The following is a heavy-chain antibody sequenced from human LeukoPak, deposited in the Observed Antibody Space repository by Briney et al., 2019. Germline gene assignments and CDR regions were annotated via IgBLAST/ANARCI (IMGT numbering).Heavy chain of an antibody. D-gene: IGHD6-19*01. CDR2: IYYSGST. V-gene: IGHV4-39*07. CDR1: GGSISSSSYY. CDR3: AREGGWLDY. Sequence: ASETLSLTCTVSGGSISSSSYYWGWIRQPPGKGLEWIGSIYYSGSTYYNPSLKSRVTISVDTSKNQFSLKLSSVTAADTAVYYCAREGGWLDYWGQGTLVTVSS. J-gene: IGHJ4*02.